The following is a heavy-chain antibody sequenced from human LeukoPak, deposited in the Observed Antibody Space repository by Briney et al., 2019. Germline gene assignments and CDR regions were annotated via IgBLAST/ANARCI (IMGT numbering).Heavy chain of an antibody. J-gene: IGHJ5*02. CDR1: GGSFSGYY. CDR3: ARGTPPYYDFWSGYYRRGGWFDP. Sequence: SGTLSLTCAVYGGSFSGYYWSWIRQPPGKGLEWIGEINHSGSTNYNPSLKSRVTISVDTSKNQFSLKLSSVTAADTAVYYCARGTPPYYDFWSGYYRRGGWFDPWGQGTLVTVSS. CDR2: INHSGST. V-gene: IGHV4-34*01. D-gene: IGHD3-3*01.